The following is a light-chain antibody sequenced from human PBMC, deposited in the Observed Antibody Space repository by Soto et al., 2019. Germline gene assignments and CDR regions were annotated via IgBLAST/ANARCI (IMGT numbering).Light chain of an antibody. CDR2: NDN. J-gene: IGLJ2*01. V-gene: IGLV1-44*01. CDR3: AAWDDSLNAS. CDR1: SSNIGRNT. Sequence: QSVLTQPSSASGTPGQRVTISCSGGSSNIGRNTVNWYQQVPGTAPKLLIYNDNQRPSGVPDRFSGSKSGTSASLAISSLQSEDVADYYCAAWDDSLNASFGGGPQLTVL.